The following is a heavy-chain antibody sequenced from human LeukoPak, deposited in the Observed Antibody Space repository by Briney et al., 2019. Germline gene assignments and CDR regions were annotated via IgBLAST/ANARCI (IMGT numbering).Heavy chain of an antibody. CDR2: ISSSSSYI. J-gene: IGHJ3*02. D-gene: IGHD3-3*01. CDR3: ARAWRANWYYDFWSGFDAFDI. Sequence: GGSLRLSCAASGFTFSSYWMSWVRQAPGKGLEWVSCISSSSSYIYYADSVKGRFTISRDNAKNSLYLQMNSLRAEDTAVYYCARAWRANWYYDFWSGFDAFDIWGQGTMVTVSS. V-gene: IGHV3-21*01. CDR1: GFTFSSYW.